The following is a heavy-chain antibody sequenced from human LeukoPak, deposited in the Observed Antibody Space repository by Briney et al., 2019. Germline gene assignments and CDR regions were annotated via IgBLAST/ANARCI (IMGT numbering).Heavy chain of an antibody. CDR1: GYTFTSYG. D-gene: IGHD2-21*01. J-gene: IGHJ6*03. V-gene: IGHV1-18*01. CDR2: ISAYNGNT. CDR3: ARMVGMISNYYYYMDV. Sequence: ASVKVSCKASGYTFTSYGISWVRQAPGQGIEWMGWISAYNGNTNYAQKLQGIVTMTTDTSTSTAYMELRSLRSDDTAVYYCARMVGMISNYYYYMDVWGKGTTVTVSS.